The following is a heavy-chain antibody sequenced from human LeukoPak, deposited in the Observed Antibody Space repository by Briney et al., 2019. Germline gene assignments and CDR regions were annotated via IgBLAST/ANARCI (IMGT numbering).Heavy chain of an antibody. D-gene: IGHD3-22*01. V-gene: IGHV3-23*01. CDR2: ISGSGGST. Sequence: PGRSLRLSPAASGFTFSSYGIRWVRQGPGKGLERGSAISGSGGSTYYADSAKGRFTISRDNSKNTLYLQMNSLRAEDTAVYYCAKEITMIVVSYDAFDIWGQGTMVTVSS. J-gene: IGHJ3*02. CDR3: AKEITMIVVSYDAFDI. CDR1: GFTFSSYG.